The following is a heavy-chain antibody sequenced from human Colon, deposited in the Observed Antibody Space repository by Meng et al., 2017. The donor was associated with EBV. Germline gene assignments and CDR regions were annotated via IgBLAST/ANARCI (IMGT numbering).Heavy chain of an antibody. CDR3: AKLARPPYYNWNDGSRAYFDY. Sequence: QVEHQKGGEGLLKPSGTLSLPCAVYDGPVSGYSWAWVRQPPGTGLKWIGKINHSGSTNYNPSLKSRVTMSVDTSKNQFSLKLSSVTAADTAVYYCAKLARPPYYNWNDGSRAYFDYWGQGTLVTVSS. J-gene: IGHJ4*02. CDR2: INHSGST. D-gene: IGHD1-20*01. V-gene: IGHV4-34*01. CDR1: DGPVSGYS.